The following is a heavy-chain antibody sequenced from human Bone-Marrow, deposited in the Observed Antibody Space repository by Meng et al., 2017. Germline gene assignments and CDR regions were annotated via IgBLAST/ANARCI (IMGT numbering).Heavy chain of an antibody. CDR2: IYYSGST. CDR1: GGSISSSSYY. Sequence: SETLSLTCTVSGGSISSSSYYWGWIRQPPGKGLEWIGSIYYSGSTYYNPSLKSRVTISVDTSKNQFSLKLSSVTAADTAVYYCARESFEWAQYDYWGQGTLVTVSS. D-gene: IGHD3-3*01. CDR3: ARESFEWAQYDY. J-gene: IGHJ4*02. V-gene: IGHV4-39*07.